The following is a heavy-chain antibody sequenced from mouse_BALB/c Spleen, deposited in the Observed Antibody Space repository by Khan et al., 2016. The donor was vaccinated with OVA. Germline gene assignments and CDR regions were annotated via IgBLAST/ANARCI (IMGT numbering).Heavy chain of an antibody. Sequence: EVQLQESGGGLVKPGGSLKLSCAASGFTFSDYYMYWIRQTPEKRLEWVATISDGGSYSYYPDSVKGRFTISRDDVKSNLYLQMSSLKAGDTAMYYGARGVYGGPFTYWGQGTLVTVSA. CDR3: ARGVYGGPFTY. J-gene: IGHJ3*01. D-gene: IGHD1-1*02. V-gene: IGHV5-4*02. CDR2: ISDGGSYS. CDR1: GFTFSDYY.